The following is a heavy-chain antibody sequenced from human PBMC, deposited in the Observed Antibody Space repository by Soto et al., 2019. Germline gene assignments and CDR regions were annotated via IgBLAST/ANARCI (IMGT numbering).Heavy chain of an antibody. CDR3: ARNSFYDMNV. D-gene: IGHD2-2*01. Sequence: QVQLKESGPGLVEPSGILSLTCAVSGASVTNDNWWSWVRQSSGTGLQWIGEVHHVGSTSYNPSLXGXAXISXDKSKNQFSLKLISVTAADTAVYYCARNSFYDMNVWGQGTTVTVSS. CDR2: VHHVGST. V-gene: IGHV4-4*02. J-gene: IGHJ6*02. CDR1: GASVTNDNW.